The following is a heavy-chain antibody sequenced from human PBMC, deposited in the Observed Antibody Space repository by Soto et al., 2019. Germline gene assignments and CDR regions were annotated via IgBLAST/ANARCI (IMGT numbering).Heavy chain of an antibody. V-gene: IGHV4-59*01. CDR1: GGSISSYY. Sequence: KPSETLSLTCTVSGGSISSYYWTWFRQPPGKRLEYIAYVHYTGDTDYNPSLKSRVVISSDTSKNQFSPTLRSVTPADTALYYCTTGAGWQTDYWGQGIMVTVSS. CDR2: VHYTGDT. D-gene: IGHD6-19*01. CDR3: TTGAGWQTDY. J-gene: IGHJ4*02.